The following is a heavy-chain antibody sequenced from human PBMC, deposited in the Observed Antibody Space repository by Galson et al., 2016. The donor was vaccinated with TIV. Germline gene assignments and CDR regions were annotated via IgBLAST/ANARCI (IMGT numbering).Heavy chain of an antibody. CDR2: IYPGDSDT. J-gene: IGHJ6*03. CDR1: GYSFTPHW. V-gene: IGHV5-51*03. Sequence: QSGAEVKQSGESLKISCKASGYSFTPHWIGWVRRMPGKGLEWMGIIYPGDSDTRYRPSFQGQVTISADKSISTAYLQWSALRASDPAMYYCARSPADPQYSYYYIDVGGKGTTVTVSS. CDR3: ARSPADPQYSYYYIDV.